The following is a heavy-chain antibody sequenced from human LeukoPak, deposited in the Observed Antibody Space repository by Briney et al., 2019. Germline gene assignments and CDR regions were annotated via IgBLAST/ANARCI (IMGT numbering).Heavy chain of an antibody. J-gene: IGHJ6*03. CDR1: GYTFTSYG. CDR2: ISAYNGNT. D-gene: IGHD6-13*01. V-gene: IGHV1-18*01. Sequence: ASVKVSCKASGYTFTSYGISWVRQAPGQGLEWMGWISAYNGNTNYAQKLQGRVTMTTDTSTSTAYMELRSLRSDDTAVYYCARDLASSSWQPPKGGDYYYYMDVWGKGTTVTVSS. CDR3: ARDLASSSWQPPKGGDYYYYMDV.